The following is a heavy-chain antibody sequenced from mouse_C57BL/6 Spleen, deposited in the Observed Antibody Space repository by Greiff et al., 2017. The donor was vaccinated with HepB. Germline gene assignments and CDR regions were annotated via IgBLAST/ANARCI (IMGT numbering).Heavy chain of an antibody. CDR3: AKGGGYGFAY. J-gene: IGHJ3*01. Sequence: VQGVESGPGLVQPSQSLSITCTVSGFSLTSYGVHWVRQSPGKGLEWLGVIGRGGSTDYNAAIMSRLSITKDNSKNQVFFKMNSLQADDTAIYYCAKGGGYGFAYWGQGTLVTVSA. CDR2: IGRGGST. V-gene: IGHV2-5*01. D-gene: IGHD2-2*01. CDR1: GFSLTSYG.